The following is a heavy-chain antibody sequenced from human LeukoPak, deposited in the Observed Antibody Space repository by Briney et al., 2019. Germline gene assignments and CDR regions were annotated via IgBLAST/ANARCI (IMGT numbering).Heavy chain of an antibody. D-gene: IGHD6-19*01. CDR1: GDSFSSVTDY. CDR2: GDYSGGT. CDR3: AGERGEEYSSGWYKRNYFDN. V-gene: IGHV4-39*07. Sequence: SETLSLTCTVSGDSFSSVTDYWAWIRQPPGKGLEWIASGDYSGGTYYNPSLESRVAISADMSKNQFSLKLTSVTGADTAVYYCAGERGEEYSSGWYKRNYFDNWGQGIRVTVSS. J-gene: IGHJ4*02.